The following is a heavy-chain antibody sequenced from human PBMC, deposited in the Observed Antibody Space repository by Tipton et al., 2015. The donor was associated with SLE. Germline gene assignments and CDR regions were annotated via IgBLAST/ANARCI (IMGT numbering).Heavy chain of an antibody. CDR1: GGSISSHY. D-gene: IGHD2/OR15-2a*01. J-gene: IGHJ3*02. CDR2: IYYSGST. CDR3: ARDLWKDDAFDI. Sequence: TLSLTCTVSGGSISSHYWSWIRQPPGKGLGWIGYIYYSGSTNYNPSLKSRVTISVDTSKNQFSLKLSSVTAADTAVYYCARDLWKDDAFDIWGQGTMVTVSS. V-gene: IGHV4-59*11.